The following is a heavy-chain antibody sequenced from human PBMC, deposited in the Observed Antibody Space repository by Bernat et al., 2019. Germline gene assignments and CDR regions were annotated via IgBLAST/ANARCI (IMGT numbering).Heavy chain of an antibody. CDR1: GFTFSSYA. CDR2: ISYDGSNK. CDR3: ARGGGRDYYYYGMDV. V-gene: IGHV3-30-3*01. J-gene: IGHJ6*02. D-gene: IGHD6-25*01. Sequence: QVQLVESGGGVVQPGRSLRLSCAASGFTFSSYAMHWVRQAPGKGLEWVAVISYDGSNKYYADSVKGRFTISRDNSKNTLYLQMNSLRAEDTAVYYCARGGGRDYYYYGMDVWGQGTTVTVSS.